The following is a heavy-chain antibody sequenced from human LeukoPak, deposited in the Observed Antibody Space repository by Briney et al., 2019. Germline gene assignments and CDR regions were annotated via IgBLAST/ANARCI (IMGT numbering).Heavy chain of an antibody. CDR3: ARTRLHWGDFYY. CDR1: GGSISSYY. CDR2: IYYSGST. D-gene: IGHD7-27*01. V-gene: IGHV4-59*01. J-gene: IGHJ4*02. Sequence: PSETLSLTCTVSGGSISSYYWSWIRQPPGKGLEWIGYIYYSGSTNYNPSLKSRVTISVDTSKNQFSLKLSSVTAADTAVYYCARTRLHWGDFYYWGQGTLVNV.